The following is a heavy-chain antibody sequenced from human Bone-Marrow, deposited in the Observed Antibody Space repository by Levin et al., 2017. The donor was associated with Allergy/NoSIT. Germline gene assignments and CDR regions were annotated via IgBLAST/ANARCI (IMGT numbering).Heavy chain of an antibody. CDR2: ISYDGGHD. D-gene: IGHD3-22*01. CDR3: AKGTGNYYDTTGHFDY. V-gene: IGHV3-30*18. CDR1: GFNFFNYG. Sequence: PGGSLRLSCAASGFNFFNYGMHWVRQAPGKGLEWVATISYDGGHDYYADSVRGRYTISRDNSTKRVYLEMNSLRPEDTAVFYCAKGTGNYYDTTGHFDYWGQGTLVTVSS. J-gene: IGHJ4*02.